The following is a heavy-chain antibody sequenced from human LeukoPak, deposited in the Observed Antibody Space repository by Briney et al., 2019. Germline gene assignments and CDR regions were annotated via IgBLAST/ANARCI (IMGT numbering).Heavy chain of an antibody. D-gene: IGHD7-27*01. CDR1: GFTFSSYG. CDR2: IRYDGSNK. CDR3: AKDPLGFATNFDY. Sequence: GGSLRLSCAASGFTFSSYGMHWVRQAPGKGLEWVEFIRYDGSNKYYADSVKGRFTISRDNSKNTLYLQMNSMRAEDTAVYYCAKDPLGFATNFDYWGQGTLVTVSS. V-gene: IGHV3-30*02. J-gene: IGHJ4*02.